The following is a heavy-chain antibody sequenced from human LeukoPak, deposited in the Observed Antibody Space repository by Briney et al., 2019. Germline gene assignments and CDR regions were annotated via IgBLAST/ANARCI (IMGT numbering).Heavy chain of an antibody. J-gene: IGHJ6*02. CDR2: IYYSGST. CDR1: GGSISSYY. CDR3: ARYSNYGGYYGMDV. V-gene: IGHV4-59*01. Sequence: PSETLSLTCTVSGGSISSYYWSWIRQPPGKGLEWIGYIYYSGSTNYNPSLKSRVTISVDTSKNQFSLKLSSVTAADTAVFYCARYSNYGGYYGMDVWGQGTTATVSS. D-gene: IGHD4-11*01.